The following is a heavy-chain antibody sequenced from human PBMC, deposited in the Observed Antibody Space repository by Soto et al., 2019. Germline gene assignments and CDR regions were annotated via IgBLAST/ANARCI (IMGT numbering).Heavy chain of an antibody. CDR1: GDSINSDKYY. CDR2: IYFRGNT. D-gene: IGHD3-9*01. Sequence: SETLSLTCAVSGDSINSDKYYWGWIRQPPGKGLEWIGSIYFRGNTYYNPSLQTRVTISLDKSKSQFSLKLNSVTAADSAVYFCARLEGLATISYYFDFWGQGALVTVSS. J-gene: IGHJ4*02. V-gene: IGHV4-39*01. CDR3: ARLEGLATISYYFDF.